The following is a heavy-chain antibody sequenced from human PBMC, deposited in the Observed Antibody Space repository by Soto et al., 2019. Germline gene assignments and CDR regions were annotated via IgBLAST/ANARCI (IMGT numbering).Heavy chain of an antibody. CDR2: INPATGAA. Sequence: QLHLVHSGAVVQKPGASVTVSCSASGYPVTAYYMHWVRQAPVRGLEWMGGINPATGAAKYTQTFRGRGTMTRDTSKNTVFMGLSGLTSEATSCFYFAGGGGVGVAGAAAFDMWGQGTLVTVSS. CDR1: GYPVTAYY. J-gene: IGHJ3*02. D-gene: IGHD3-3*01. CDR3: AGGGGVGVAGAAAFDM. V-gene: IGHV1-2*02.